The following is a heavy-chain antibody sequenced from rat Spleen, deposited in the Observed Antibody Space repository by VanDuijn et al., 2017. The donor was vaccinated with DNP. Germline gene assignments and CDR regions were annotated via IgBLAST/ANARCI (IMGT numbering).Heavy chain of an antibody. CDR1: GFSLTEYN. CDR3: ARGYNNYGFAY. D-gene: IGHD4-1*01. V-gene: IGHV2-32*01. CDR2: MWTDGDT. J-gene: IGHJ3*01. Sequence: QVQLKESGPGLVQPSQTLSLTCTVTGFSLTEYNVHWVRQPPGKGLEWMGVMWTDGDTSYNSVLKSRLSINRDTSRSQVFLKMNSLQTEDTATYYCARGYNNYGFAYWGQGTLVTVSS.